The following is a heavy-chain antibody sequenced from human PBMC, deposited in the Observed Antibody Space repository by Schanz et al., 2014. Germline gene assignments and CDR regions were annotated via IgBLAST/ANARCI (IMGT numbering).Heavy chain of an antibody. Sequence: QVQLVQSGAEVKKPGASVKVSCKASGYTFTSHGISWVRQAPGQGLEWMGWISAYNGNTNYAQKVQGRVTFTADKSTSTAYMELSSLRYEDTALYYCARGTMPGTFDIWGQGTMVTVSS. J-gene: IGHJ3*02. CDR2: ISAYNGNT. D-gene: IGHD2-2*01. V-gene: IGHV1-18*01. CDR1: GYTFTSHG. CDR3: ARGTMPGTFDI.